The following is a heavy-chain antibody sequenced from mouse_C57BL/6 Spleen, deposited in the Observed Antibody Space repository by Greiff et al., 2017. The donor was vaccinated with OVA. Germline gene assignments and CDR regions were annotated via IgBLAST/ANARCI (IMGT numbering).Heavy chain of an antibody. CDR1: GYAFANYL. V-gene: IGHV1-54*01. Sequence: QVQLQQSGAELVRPGTSVKVSCKASGYAFANYLIEWVKQRPGQGLEWIGVINPGSGGTNYNEKFKGKATLTADKSSSTAYMQLSSLTSEDSAVYFCARTYSGNWGQGTLVTVSA. CDR3: ARTYSGN. J-gene: IGHJ3*01. D-gene: IGHD2-10*01. CDR2: INPGSGGT.